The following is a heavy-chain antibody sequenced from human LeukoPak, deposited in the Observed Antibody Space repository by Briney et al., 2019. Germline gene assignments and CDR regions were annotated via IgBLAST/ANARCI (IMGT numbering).Heavy chain of an antibody. D-gene: IGHD6-13*01. CDR3: VRYSSSYNWFDP. V-gene: IGHV4-34*01. J-gene: IGHJ5*02. CDR2: INHSGST. Sequence: SETLSLTCAVYGGSFSGYYWSWIRQPPGKGLEWIGEINHSGSTNYNPSLKRRVTISVDTSKNQFFLKLSSVTAADTAVYYCVRYSSSYNWFDPWGQGTLVTVSS. CDR1: GGSFSGYY.